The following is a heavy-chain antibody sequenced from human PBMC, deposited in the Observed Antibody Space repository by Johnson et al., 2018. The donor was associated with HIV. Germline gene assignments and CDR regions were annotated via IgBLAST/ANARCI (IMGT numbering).Heavy chain of an antibody. V-gene: IGHV3-66*01. J-gene: IGHJ3*02. Sequence: MLLVESGGGLVQPGGSLRLSCAASGITVGTNYMSWVRQAPGKGLEWVSVIYSGGSTYYADSVKGRFTISRDTAKNSLYLQMNRLRAEDTALYYCAREGQEPPVQKDAFDIWGQGTMVTVSS. D-gene: IGHD1-14*01. CDR1: GITVGTNY. CDR2: IYSGGST. CDR3: AREGQEPPVQKDAFDI.